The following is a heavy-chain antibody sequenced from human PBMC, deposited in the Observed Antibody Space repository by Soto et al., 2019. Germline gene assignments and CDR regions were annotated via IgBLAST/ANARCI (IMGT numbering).Heavy chain of an antibody. CDR3: ARDLGGWPDY. J-gene: IGHJ4*02. CDR2: INAGNGNT. Sequence: QVQLVQSGAEVKKPGASVKVSRKASGYTFTSYAMHWVRQAPGQRLEWMGWINAGNGNTKYSQKFQGRVTITRDTSPSTAYMELSSLRSEDTAVYYCARDLGGWPDYWGQGTLVTVSS. D-gene: IGHD2-15*01. CDR1: GYTFTSYA. V-gene: IGHV1-3*01.